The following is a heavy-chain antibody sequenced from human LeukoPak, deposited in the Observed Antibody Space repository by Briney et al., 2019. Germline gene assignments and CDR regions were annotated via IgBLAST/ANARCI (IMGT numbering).Heavy chain of an antibody. CDR1: GGTFSSYA. CDR3: ARVVLGRRWLQTSYYYGMDV. Sequence: ASVRVSCKASGGTFSSYAISWVRQAPGQGLEWMGGIIPTFGTANYAQKFQGRVTITADESTSTAYLELSSLTSEDTAVYYCARVVLGRRWLQTSYYYGMDVWGQGTTVTVSS. J-gene: IGHJ6*02. CDR2: IIPTFGTA. V-gene: IGHV1-69*13. D-gene: IGHD5-24*01.